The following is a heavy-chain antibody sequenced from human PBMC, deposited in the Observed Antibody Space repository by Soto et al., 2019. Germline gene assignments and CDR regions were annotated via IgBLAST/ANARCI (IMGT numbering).Heavy chain of an antibody. CDR2: SSAYNGNT. Sequence: QVQLVQSGAEVKKPGASVKVSCKTSGYTFNRYGISWVRQAPGQGLEWMGWSSAYNGNTNYVQKLQGRVTMTTDTSTSTAYMELRSLTSDDTAVYYCARDRCSSTSCSINWFDPWGQGTLVTVSS. D-gene: IGHD2-2*01. J-gene: IGHJ5*02. CDR1: GYTFNRYG. V-gene: IGHV1-18*01. CDR3: ARDRCSSTSCSINWFDP.